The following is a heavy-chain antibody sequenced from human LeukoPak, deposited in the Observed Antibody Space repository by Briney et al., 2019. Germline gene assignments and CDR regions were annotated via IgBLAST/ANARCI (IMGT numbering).Heavy chain of an antibody. CDR3: ARVRVDEYGMDV. D-gene: IGHD3-10*01. J-gene: IGHJ6*02. CDR1: GYTYTSYY. CDR2: INPSGGST. Sequence: ASVKVSCKASGYTYTSYYMHWVRQAPGQGLEWMGIINPSGGSTSYAQKFQGRVTMTRDTSTSTVYMELSSLRSEDTAVYYCARVRVDEYGMDVWGQGTTVTVSS. V-gene: IGHV1-46*01.